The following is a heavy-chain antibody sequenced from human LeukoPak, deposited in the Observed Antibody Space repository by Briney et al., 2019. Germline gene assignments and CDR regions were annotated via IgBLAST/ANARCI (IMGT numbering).Heavy chain of an antibody. J-gene: IGHJ5*02. V-gene: IGHV1-18*01. CDR3: ARAPFYCSSTSCFFDP. D-gene: IGHD2-2*01. CDR2: MNPNSGNT. CDR1: GYTFTSYD. Sequence: ASVKVSCKASGYTFTSYDINWVRQATGQGLEWMGWMNPNSGNTNYAQKLQGRVTMTTDTSTSTAYMELRSLRSDDTAVYYCARAPFYCSSTSCFFDPWGQGTLVTVSS.